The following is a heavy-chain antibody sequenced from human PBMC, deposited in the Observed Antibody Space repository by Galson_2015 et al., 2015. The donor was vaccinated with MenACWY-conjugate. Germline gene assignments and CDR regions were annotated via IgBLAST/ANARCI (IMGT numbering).Heavy chain of an antibody. Sequence: CAISGDSVSSNSAAWNWIRQSPSRGLEWLGRTYYRSKWYKYYAASVKSRMTINVDTSKNQFPLQLNSVTPEDTAMYYCASQGIAVAGVIDYWGQGILVTVSS. CDR1: GDSVSSNSAA. J-gene: IGHJ4*02. D-gene: IGHD6-19*01. CDR2: TYYRSKWYK. V-gene: IGHV6-1*01. CDR3: ASQGIAVAGVIDY.